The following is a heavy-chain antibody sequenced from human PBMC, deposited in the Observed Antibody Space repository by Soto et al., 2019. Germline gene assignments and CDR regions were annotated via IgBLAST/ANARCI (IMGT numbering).Heavy chain of an antibody. CDR1: GGTFSSYA. J-gene: IGHJ4*02. CDR3: ARCGGGSGYFDQRAFDY. D-gene: IGHD3-9*01. Sequence: QVQLVQSGAEVKKPGSSVKVSCKASGGTFSSYAISWVRQAPGQGLEWMGGIIPIFGTANYAQKFQGRVTITADESTSTAYMELSSLRPEDTAVYYCARCGGGSGYFDQRAFDYWGQGTLVTVSS. V-gene: IGHV1-69*01. CDR2: IIPIFGTA.